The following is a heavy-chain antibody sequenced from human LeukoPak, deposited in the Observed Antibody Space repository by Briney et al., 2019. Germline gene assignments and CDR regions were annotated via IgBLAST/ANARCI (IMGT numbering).Heavy chain of an antibody. J-gene: IGHJ4*02. CDR1: GLTFSSYA. V-gene: IGHV3-23*01. CDR3: AKCRGTRLCWPSDY. D-gene: IGHD1-1*01. Sequence: GGSLRLSCAASGLTFSSYAMSWVRQAPGKGLEWVSAISGSGGSTYYADSVKGRFTISRDNSKNTLYLQMNSLRAEDTAVYYCAKCRGTRLCWPSDYWGQGTLVTVSS. CDR2: ISGSGGST.